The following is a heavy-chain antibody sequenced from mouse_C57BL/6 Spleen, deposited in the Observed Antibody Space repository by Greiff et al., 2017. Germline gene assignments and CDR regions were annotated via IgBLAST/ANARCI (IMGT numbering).Heavy chain of an antibody. J-gene: IGHJ4*01. CDR2: SRNKANDYTT. CDR1: GFTFSDFY. V-gene: IGHV7-1*01. D-gene: IGHD6-5*01. Sequence: DVKLVESGGGLVQSGRSLRLSCATSGFTFSDFYMEWVRQAPGKGLEWIAASRNKANDYTTEYSASVKGRFIVSRDTSQSILYLQMNALRAEDTAIYYCAREALYYYAMDDWGQGTSVTVSS. CDR3: AREALYYYAMDD.